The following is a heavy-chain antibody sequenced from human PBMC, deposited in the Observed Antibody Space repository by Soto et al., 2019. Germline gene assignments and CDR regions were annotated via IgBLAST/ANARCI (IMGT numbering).Heavy chain of an antibody. D-gene: IGHD2-15*01. Sequence: CTVSGGSVSSGDYYLSFIRQPAGKVLEWIGYIYYSGSTYYNPSLKSRVTISVDTSKNQFSLKLSSVTAADTAVYYCARDAGAALDYWGQGTLVTVSS. J-gene: IGHJ4*02. CDR1: GGSVSSGDYY. V-gene: IGHV4-30-4*01. CDR2: IYYSGST. CDR3: ARDAGAALDY.